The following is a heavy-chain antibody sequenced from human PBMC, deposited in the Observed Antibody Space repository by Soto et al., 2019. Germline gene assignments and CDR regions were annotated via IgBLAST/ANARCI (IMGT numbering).Heavy chain of an antibody. CDR2: IYYSGST. Sequence: LSLTCTVSGGSISSGDYYWSWIRQPPGKGLEWIGYIYYSGSTYYNPSLKSRVTISVDTSKNQFSLKLSSVTAADTAVYYCARDLYLRYWFDPWGQGTLVTVSS. D-gene: IGHD3-16*02. V-gene: IGHV4-30-4*01. J-gene: IGHJ5*02. CDR3: ARDLYLRYWFDP. CDR1: GGSISSGDYY.